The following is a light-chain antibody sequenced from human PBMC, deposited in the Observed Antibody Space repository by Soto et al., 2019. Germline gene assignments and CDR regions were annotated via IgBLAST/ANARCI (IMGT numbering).Light chain of an antibody. J-gene: IGKJ4*01. V-gene: IGKV3-11*01. CDR1: QSVSTY. CDR3: QQRRNWPLT. Sequence: EIVLTQSPATLSLSPGERATLSCRASQSVSTYLAWYQQKPGQAPRLLIYDASNRATGIPARFSGSGSGTDFNLNISSLESEDFAVYYCQQRRNWPLTFGGGTKVEIK. CDR2: DAS.